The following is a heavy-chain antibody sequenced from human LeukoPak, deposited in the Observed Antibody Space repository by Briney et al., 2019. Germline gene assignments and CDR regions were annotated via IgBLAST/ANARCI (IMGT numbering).Heavy chain of an antibody. D-gene: IGHD2-2*01. V-gene: IGHV3-23*01. Sequence: PGGSLRLSCAASGFTFRSYAMSWVRQAPGKGLEWVSAVSGSGDTTYYADSVKGRFTISRDNSKTTVSLQMNNLRPEDTAAYYCAKVGARGCSSSTCFIYWGQGTPVTVSS. J-gene: IGHJ4*02. CDR3: AKVGARGCSSSTCFIY. CDR1: GFTFRSYA. CDR2: VSGSGDTT.